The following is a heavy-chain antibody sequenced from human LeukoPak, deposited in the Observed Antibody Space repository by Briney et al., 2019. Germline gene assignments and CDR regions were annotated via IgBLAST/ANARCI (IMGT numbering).Heavy chain of an antibody. D-gene: IGHD3-22*01. CDR1: GFTFSSFS. V-gene: IGHV3-30*18. Sequence: GGSLRLSCAASGFTFSSFSMNWVRQAPGKGLEWVAVVSTDGGSKYYADSVKGRFTISRDNSKNTLYLQMNSLRAEDTAVYYCAKVNYYESSGYYDYWGQGTLVTVSS. CDR2: VSTDGGSK. CDR3: AKVNYYESSGYYDY. J-gene: IGHJ4*02.